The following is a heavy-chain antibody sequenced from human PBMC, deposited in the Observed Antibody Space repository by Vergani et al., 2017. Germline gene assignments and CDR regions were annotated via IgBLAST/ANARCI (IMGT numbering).Heavy chain of an antibody. J-gene: IGHJ3*02. Sequence: QVQLVQSGAEVKKPGASVKVSCKASGYTFTSYDINWVRQATGQGLEWMGWMNPNSGNTGYAQKFQGRVTMTRNTSISTAYMELSSLRSEATAVYYCATNYDILTGYPDDAFDIWGQGTMVTVSS. CDR2: MNPNSGNT. CDR3: ATNYDILTGYPDDAFDI. V-gene: IGHV1-8*01. D-gene: IGHD3-9*01. CDR1: GYTFTSYD.